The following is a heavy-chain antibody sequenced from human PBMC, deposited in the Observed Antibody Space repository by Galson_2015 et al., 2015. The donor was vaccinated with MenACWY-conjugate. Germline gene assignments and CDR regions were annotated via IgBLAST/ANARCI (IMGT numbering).Heavy chain of an antibody. CDR2: IYYSGST. Sequence: SETLSLTCTVSGGSISSYYWSWIRQPPGKGLEWIGYIYYSGSTNYNPSLKSRVTISVDTSKNQFSLKLSSVTAADTAVYYCARVVPAAMYISSGWYYFDYWGQGTLVTVSS. CDR1: GGSISSYY. D-gene: IGHD2-2*01. V-gene: IGHV4-59*01. CDR3: ARVVPAAMYISSGWYYFDY. J-gene: IGHJ4*02.